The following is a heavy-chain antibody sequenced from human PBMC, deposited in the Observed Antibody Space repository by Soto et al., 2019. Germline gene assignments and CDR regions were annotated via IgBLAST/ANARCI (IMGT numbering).Heavy chain of an antibody. CDR2: ISWNSGSI. V-gene: IGHV3-9*01. CDR1: GFTFDDYA. Sequence: SLRLSCAASGFTFDDYAMHWVRQAPGKGLEWGSGISWNSGSIGYADSVKGRFTISRDNAKNSLYLQMNSLRAEDTAFYYGAKDAVGSSSWYWFDPWGQGTLVTVSS. CDR3: AKDAVGSSSWYWFDP. D-gene: IGHD6-13*01. J-gene: IGHJ5*02.